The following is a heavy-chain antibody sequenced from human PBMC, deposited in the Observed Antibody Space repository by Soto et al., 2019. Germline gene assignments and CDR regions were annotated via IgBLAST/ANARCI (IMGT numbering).Heavy chain of an antibody. J-gene: IGHJ4*02. CDR3: ARGGVVAAYFDY. D-gene: IGHD2-15*01. CDR1: GGSFSGYY. CDR2: INHSGST. Sequence: SETLSLTCAVYGGSFSGYYWSWIRQPPGKGLEWIGEINHSGSTNYNPSLRSPVTISVDTSKNQFSLKLSSVTAADTALYYCARGGVVAAYFDYWGQGTLVTVSS. V-gene: IGHV4-34*01.